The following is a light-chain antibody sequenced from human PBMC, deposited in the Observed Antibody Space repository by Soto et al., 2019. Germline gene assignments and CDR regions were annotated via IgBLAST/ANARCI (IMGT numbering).Light chain of an antibody. CDR3: QHYDNWPHT. Sequence: EVVMTQSPATLSVSPGERATLSCRASQNLSRNLAWYQQQPGQAPRRLIYGASTRATGIPARFSGSGSGTDSTLTISSLQSEDFAVYYCQHYDNWPHTFGQGTKLEIK. CDR1: QNLSRN. V-gene: IGKV3-15*01. J-gene: IGKJ2*01. CDR2: GAS.